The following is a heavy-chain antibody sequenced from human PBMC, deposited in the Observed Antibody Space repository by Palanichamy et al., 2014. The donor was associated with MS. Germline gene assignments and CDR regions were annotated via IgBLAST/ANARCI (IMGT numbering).Heavy chain of an antibody. Sequence: EVQLVESGGGLVQPGGSLRLSCAASGFTFSSYWMSWVRQAPGKGLEWVANIKQDGSEKYYVDSVKGRFTISRDNAKNSLYLQMNSLRAEDTAVYYCARAAYGSGSYYGLWFDYWGQGTLVTVSS. V-gene: IGHV3-7*01. CDR1: GFTFSSYW. CDR3: ARAAYGSGSYYGLWFDY. CDR2: IKQDGSEK. J-gene: IGHJ4*02. D-gene: IGHD3-10*01.